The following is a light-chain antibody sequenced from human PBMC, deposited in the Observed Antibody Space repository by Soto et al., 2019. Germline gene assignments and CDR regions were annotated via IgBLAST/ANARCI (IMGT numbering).Light chain of an antibody. CDR3: QQRSHWPPLT. V-gene: IGKV3-11*01. CDR2: DAS. J-gene: IGKJ4*01. Sequence: IVLTQSPATLSLSPGERATLSCRASQSVSSYLAWYQQKPGQAPRLLIYDASTRATGIPARFSGSGSGTDFTLTISSLEPEDFAVYYCQQRSHWPPLTFGGGTKVEIK. CDR1: QSVSSY.